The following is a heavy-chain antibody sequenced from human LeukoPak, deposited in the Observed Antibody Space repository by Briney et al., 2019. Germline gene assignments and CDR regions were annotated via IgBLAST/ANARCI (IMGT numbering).Heavy chain of an antibody. V-gene: IGHV4-39*01. CDR3: ARRGLPVTRYGMDV. J-gene: IGHJ6*02. CDR1: SGSISSSSYY. D-gene: IGHD4-17*01. Sequence: SETLSLTCSVSSGSISSSSYYWVWIRQPPGKGLEWIGSVYYSGNTYYSPSLKSRITISVDTSKNQFSLKVTSVTAADTAVYYCARRGLPVTRYGMDVWGQGTTVTVSS. CDR2: VYYSGNT.